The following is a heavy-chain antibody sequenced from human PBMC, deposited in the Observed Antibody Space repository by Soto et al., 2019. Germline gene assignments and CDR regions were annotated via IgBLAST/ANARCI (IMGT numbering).Heavy chain of an antibody. CDR3: ATTGMDV. V-gene: IGHV4-39*01. J-gene: IGHJ6*02. CDR1: GGSISSSSYY. D-gene: IGHD1-1*01. Sequence: SETLSLTCTVSGGSISSSSYYWGWIRQPPGKGLEWIGSIYYSGSTYYNPSLKSRVTISVDTSKNQFSLKLSSVTAADTAAYYCATTGMDVWGQGTTVTVSS. CDR2: IYYSGST.